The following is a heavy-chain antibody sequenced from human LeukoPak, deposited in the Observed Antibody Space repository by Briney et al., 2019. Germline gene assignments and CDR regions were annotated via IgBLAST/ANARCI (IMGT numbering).Heavy chain of an antibody. CDR3: ARDPTYYYDSSGYFGCDY. J-gene: IGHJ4*02. CDR2: ISYDGRST. V-gene: IGHV3-30*04. CDR1: GFTFSSYS. D-gene: IGHD3-22*01. Sequence: GGSLRLSWAASGFTFSSYSMHWVRQAPGKGLEWVAVISYDGRSTYYADSVKGRFTISRDNSKNTLYLQMNSLIFEDTAVYYCARDPTYYYDSSGYFGCDYWGQGTLLTVSS.